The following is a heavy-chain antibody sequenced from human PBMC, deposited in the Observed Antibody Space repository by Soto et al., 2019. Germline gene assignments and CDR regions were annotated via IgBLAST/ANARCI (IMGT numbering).Heavy chain of an antibody. CDR1: GGSISSYY. CDR3: ARNFRYGDYPNYYYYYMDV. D-gene: IGHD4-17*01. Sequence: PSETLSLTCTVSGGSISSYYWSWIRQPPGKGLEWIGYIYYSGSTNYNPSLKSRVTISVDTSKNQFSLKLSSVTAADTAVYYCARNFRYGDYPNYYYYYMDVWGKGTTVTVSS. J-gene: IGHJ6*03. V-gene: IGHV4-59*01. CDR2: IYYSGST.